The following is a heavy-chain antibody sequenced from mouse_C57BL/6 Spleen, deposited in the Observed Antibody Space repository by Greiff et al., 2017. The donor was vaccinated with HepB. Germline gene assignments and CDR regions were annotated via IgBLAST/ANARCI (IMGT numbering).Heavy chain of an antibody. D-gene: IGHD1-1*01. CDR3: ARDYGSSFAMDY. V-gene: IGHV1-82*01. CDR2: IYPGDGDT. Sequence: QVQLQQSGPELVKPGASVKISCKASGYAFSSSWMNWVKQRPGQGLEWIGRIYPGDGDTNYNGKFKGKATLTADKSSSTAYMQLSSLTSEDSAVYFCARDYGSSFAMDYWGQGTSVTVSS. J-gene: IGHJ4*01. CDR1: GYAFSSSW.